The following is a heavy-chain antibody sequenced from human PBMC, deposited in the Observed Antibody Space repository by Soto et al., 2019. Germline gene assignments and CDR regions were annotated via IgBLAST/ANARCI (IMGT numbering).Heavy chain of an antibody. CDR2: IDPSDSYT. V-gene: IGHV5-10-1*01. CDR1: GYSFTSYW. CDR3: ARTTDEYYDILTGYYLAYSYYYGMDV. J-gene: IGHJ6*02. Sequence: GESLKISCKGSGYSFTSYWISWVRQMPGKGLEWMGRIDPSDSYTNYSPSFQGHVTISADKSISTAYLQWSSLKASDTAMYYCARTTDEYYDILTGYYLAYSYYYGMDVWGQGTTVTVSS. D-gene: IGHD3-9*01.